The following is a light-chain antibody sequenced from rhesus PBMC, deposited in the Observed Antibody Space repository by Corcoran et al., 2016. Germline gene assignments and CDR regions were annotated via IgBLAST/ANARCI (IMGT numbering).Light chain of an antibody. CDR2: DAS. CDR3: QQHNSYPPYS. CDR1: QGISTY. Sequence: DIQMTQSPSSLSASVGDTVTITCQASQGISTYLAWYQPKPGKAPKLLIYDASTLQSGVPSRFRGSGSVTKFTLTISSLQPDDFATYYCQQHNSYPPYSFGQGTKVEIK. V-gene: IGKV1-25*01. J-gene: IGKJ2*01.